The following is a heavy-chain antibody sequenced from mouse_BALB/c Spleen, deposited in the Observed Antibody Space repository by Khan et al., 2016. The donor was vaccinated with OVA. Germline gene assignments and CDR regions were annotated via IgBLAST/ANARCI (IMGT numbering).Heavy chain of an antibody. Sequence: VQLKESGPGLVAPSQSLSITCTVSGFSLSRYSVHWVRQPPGKGLEWLGIMWIGGSTAYNSALKSRLSISKDNSKSQVFLKMNSQKTEDTAMYYCARDRDGGSYWYFDVWGAGTTVTVSS. D-gene: IGHD2-14*01. CDR3: ARDRDGGSYWYFDV. V-gene: IGHV2-6-4*01. CDR2: MWIGGST. CDR1: GFSLSRYS. J-gene: IGHJ1*01.